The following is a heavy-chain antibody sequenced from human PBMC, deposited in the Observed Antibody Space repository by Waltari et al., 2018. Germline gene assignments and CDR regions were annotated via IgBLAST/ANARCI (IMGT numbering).Heavy chain of an antibody. Sequence: QVQLQESGPGLVKPSETLSLTCTVSGGSISSHYWSWIRQPPGKGLEWIGYIYYSGSTNHNPSLKRRVTISVDTSKTRFTLKLSSVNAADTAVYYCARVGLCDAFDIWGQGTMVTVSS. CDR3: ARVGLCDAFDI. D-gene: IGHD2-2*01. CDR2: IYYSGST. CDR1: GGSISSHY. J-gene: IGHJ3*02. V-gene: IGHV4-59*11.